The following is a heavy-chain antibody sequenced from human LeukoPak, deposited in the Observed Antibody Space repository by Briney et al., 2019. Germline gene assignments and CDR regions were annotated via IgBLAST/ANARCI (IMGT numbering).Heavy chain of an antibody. Sequence: GGSLRLSCAASGFTFSSYWMHWVRQAPGKGLVWVSRINSDGSSTSYADSVKGRFTISRDNAENTLYLQMNSLRAEDTAVYYCARDRNDPYFDYWGQGTLVTVSS. CDR2: INSDGSST. CDR1: GFTFSSYW. CDR3: ARDRNDPYFDY. J-gene: IGHJ4*02. D-gene: IGHD1-1*01. V-gene: IGHV3-74*01.